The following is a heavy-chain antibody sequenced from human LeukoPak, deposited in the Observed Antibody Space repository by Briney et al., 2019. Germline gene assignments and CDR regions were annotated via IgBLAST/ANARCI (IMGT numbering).Heavy chain of an antibody. CDR1: GGTFSSYA. J-gene: IGHJ3*01. CDR2: IIPIFGTA. V-gene: IGHV1-69*13. CDR3: ARGTDRLGMIVVIITPGAFDV. Sequence: SVKVSCKASGGTFSSYAISWVRQAPGQGLEWMGGIIPIFGTANYAQKFQGRVTVTADESTSTAYMELSSLRSDDTAVYYCARGTDRLGMIVVIITPGAFDVWGQGTMVTVSS. D-gene: IGHD3-22*01.